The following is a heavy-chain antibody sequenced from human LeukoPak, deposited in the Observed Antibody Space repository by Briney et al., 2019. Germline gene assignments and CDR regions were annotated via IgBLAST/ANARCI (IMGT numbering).Heavy chain of an antibody. J-gene: IGHJ4*02. CDR2: IYHSGST. CDR3: ASDFWSGYSAGYDY. V-gene: IGHV4-38-2*02. D-gene: IGHD3-3*01. Sequence: PSETLSLTCTVSGYSISSGYYWGWIRQPPGKGLEWIGSIYHSGSTYYNPSLKSRVTISVDTSKNQFSLKLSSVTAADTAVYYCASDFWSGYSAGYDYWGQGTLVTVSS. CDR1: GYSISSGYY.